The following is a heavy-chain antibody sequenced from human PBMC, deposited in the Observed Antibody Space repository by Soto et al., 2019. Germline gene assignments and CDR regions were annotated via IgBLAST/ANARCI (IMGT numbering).Heavy chain of an antibody. V-gene: IGHV4-34*01. CDR2: ISQSGSS. D-gene: IGHD6-6*01. CDR3: ARRRGAALARSFDY. J-gene: IGHJ4*02. CDR1: DESFRNFD. Sequence: VQVQQWGAGLLKPSETLTLTCADYDESFRNFDWSWIRQPPGKGLEWIGEISQSGSSNYNQSLKSRVTISGDTSKNQFSMMVSSVTAADMAVYYCARRRGAALARSFDYWGQGAMVCVSS.